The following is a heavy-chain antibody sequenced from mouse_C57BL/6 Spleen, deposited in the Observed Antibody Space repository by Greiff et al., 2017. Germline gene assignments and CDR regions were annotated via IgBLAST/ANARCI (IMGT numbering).Heavy chain of an antibody. D-gene: IGHD1-1*01. J-gene: IGHJ2*01. CDR3: ARSDYYSSSYVDY. CDR1: GYSFTDYN. Sequence: VQLQQSGPELVKPGASVKISCKASGYSFTDYNMNWVKQSNGKSLEWIGVINPNYGTTSYNQKFKGKATLTVDQSSSTASMQLNILTSEDSAVYYCARSDYYSSSYVDYWGQGTTLTVSS. CDR2: INPNYGTT. V-gene: IGHV1-39*01.